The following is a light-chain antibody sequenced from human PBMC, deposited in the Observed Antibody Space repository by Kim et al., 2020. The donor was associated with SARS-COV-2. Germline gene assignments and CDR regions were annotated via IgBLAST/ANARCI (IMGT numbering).Light chain of an antibody. J-gene: IGLJ2*01. V-gene: IGLV2-18*02. CDR1: SSDIGSYNR. CDR3: SSFTTSKTLL. Sequence: QSALTQPPSVSGSPGQSVTISCTGTSSDIGSYNRVSWYQQPPGTAPKLIIYEVNNRPSGVPDRFSGSKSGNTASLTLSGLQDEDEADYYCSSFTTSKTLLFGGGTQLTVL. CDR2: EVN.